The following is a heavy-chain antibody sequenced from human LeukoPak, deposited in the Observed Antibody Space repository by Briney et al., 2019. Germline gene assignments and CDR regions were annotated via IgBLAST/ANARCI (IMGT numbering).Heavy chain of an antibody. CDR2: IWFDGSVK. Sequence: GGSLRLSCAASGFTFNTFGMHWVRQAPGQGLEWVAAIWFDGSVKHYSDAVKGRFTISRDNSLNTLYLQMNSLRVEDTAIYYCAKDTAVQFLEPAFWGQGTLVTVSS. CDR3: AKDTAVQFLEPAF. D-gene: IGHD3-3*01. CDR1: GFTFNTFG. V-gene: IGHV3-33*06. J-gene: IGHJ4*02.